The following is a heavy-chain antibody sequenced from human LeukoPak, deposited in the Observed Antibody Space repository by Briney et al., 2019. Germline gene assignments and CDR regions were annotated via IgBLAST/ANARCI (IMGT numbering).Heavy chain of an antibody. J-gene: IGHJ4*02. V-gene: IGHV3-7*03. CDR1: GFTFGKYW. Sequence: GGSLRLSCVASGFTFGKYWMSWVRQAPGKGLEWVANIKLDGSEKNYVDSVKGRFTISRDNTKNSLFLQMNGLRAEDTAVYYGAKHSVGPDYWGQGTLVTVSS. CDR3: AKHSVGPDY. CDR2: IKLDGSEK. D-gene: IGHD3-10*01.